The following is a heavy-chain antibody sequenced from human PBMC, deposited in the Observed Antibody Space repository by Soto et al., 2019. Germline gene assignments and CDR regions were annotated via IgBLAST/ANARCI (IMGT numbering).Heavy chain of an antibody. V-gene: IGHV1-18*01. D-gene: IGHD3-3*01. Sequence: ASVEVSCKSCGYTFTIYGITGVLQAPGQGLEWMGWISAYNGNTNYAQKLQGRVTMTTDTSTSTAYMELRSLRSDDTAVYYCARVRGFWSGYQLFAYWGQGTLVTVSS. J-gene: IGHJ4*02. CDR3: ARVRGFWSGYQLFAY. CDR1: GYTFTIYG. CDR2: ISAYNGNT.